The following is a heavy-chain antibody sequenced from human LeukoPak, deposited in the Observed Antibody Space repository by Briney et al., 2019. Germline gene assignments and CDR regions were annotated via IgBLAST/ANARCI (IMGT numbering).Heavy chain of an antibody. CDR1: GYTFTCYH. V-gene: IGHV1-2*06. CDR3: ARGYCSSTSCLFDY. Sequence: ASVKVSCKASGYTFTCYHMHWVRQAPGQGLEWMGRINPNSGDTNYAQKFQGRVTMTRDTSISTAYMELSRLRSDDTAVYYCARGYCSSTSCLFDYWGQGTLVTVSS. J-gene: IGHJ4*02. CDR2: INPNSGDT. D-gene: IGHD2-2*01.